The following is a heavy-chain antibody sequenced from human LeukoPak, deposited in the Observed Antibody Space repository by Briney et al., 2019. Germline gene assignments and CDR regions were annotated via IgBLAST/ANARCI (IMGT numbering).Heavy chain of an antibody. Sequence: ASVKVSCKASGYTFTSYGISWVRQAPGQGLEWMGWISAYNGNTNCAQKLQGRVTMTTDTSTSTAYMELRSLRSDDTAVYYCARDPAARDVWGSVNPYNWFDPWGQGTLVTVSS. CDR1: GYTFTSYG. J-gene: IGHJ5*02. CDR2: ISAYNGNT. D-gene: IGHD3-16*01. CDR3: ARDPAARDVWGSVNPYNWFDP. V-gene: IGHV1-18*01.